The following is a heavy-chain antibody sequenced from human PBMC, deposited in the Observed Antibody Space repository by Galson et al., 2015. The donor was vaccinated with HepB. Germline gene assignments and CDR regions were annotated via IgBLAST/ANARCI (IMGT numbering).Heavy chain of an antibody. CDR3: ARVGGSYAYFDY. CDR1: GFTFSSYA. V-gene: IGHV3-48*02. CDR2: IVSSSSTI. D-gene: IGHD1-26*01. J-gene: IGHJ4*02. Sequence: SLRLSCAASGFTFSSYAMTWVRQAPGKGLEWISYIVSSSSTIYYADSVKGRFTISRDNAKNSLYLQMNSLRDEDTAVYYCARVGGSYAYFDYWGQGTLVTVSS.